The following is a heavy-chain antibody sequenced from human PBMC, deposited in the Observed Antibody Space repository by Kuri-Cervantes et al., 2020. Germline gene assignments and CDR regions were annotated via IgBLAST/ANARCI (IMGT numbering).Heavy chain of an antibody. CDR1: GGSISSYY. J-gene: IGHJ3*02. Sequence: GSLRLSCTVSGGSISSYYWSWIRQPPGKGLEWIGYIYYSGSTYYNPSLKSRVTISVDTSKNQFSLKLSSVTAADTAVYYCARGGVHQLLWFDIWGQGTMVTVSS. CDR3: ARGGVHQLLWFDI. CDR2: IYYSGST. D-gene: IGHD2-2*01. V-gene: IGHV4-59*06.